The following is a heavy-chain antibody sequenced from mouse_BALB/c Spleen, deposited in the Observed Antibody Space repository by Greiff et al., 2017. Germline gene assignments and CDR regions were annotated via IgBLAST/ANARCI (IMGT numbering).Heavy chain of an antibody. J-gene: IGHJ1*01. D-gene: IGHD1-1*01. Sequence: QVQLQQPGAELVRPGASVKLSCKASGYTFTSYWINWVKQRPGQGLEWIGNIYPSDSYTNYNQKFKDKATLTVDKSSSTAYMQLSSPTSEDSAVYYCATVDWYFDVWGAGTTVTVSS. V-gene: IGHV1-69*02. CDR2: IYPSDSYT. CDR3: ATVDWYFDV. CDR1: GYTFTSYW.